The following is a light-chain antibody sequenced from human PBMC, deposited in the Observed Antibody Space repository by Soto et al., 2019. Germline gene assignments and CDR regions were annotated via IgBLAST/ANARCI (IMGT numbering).Light chain of an antibody. CDR3: QQYNSYSGT. J-gene: IGKJ1*01. V-gene: IGKV1-5*01. CDR1: QSISSW. Sequence: DIQMTQSPSTLPASVGDRVTITCRASQSISSWLAWYQQKPGKAPKLLIYDASSLESGVPSRFSGSESGTEFTLTISSLQPDDFATYYCQQYNSYSGTFGQGTKVDIK. CDR2: DAS.